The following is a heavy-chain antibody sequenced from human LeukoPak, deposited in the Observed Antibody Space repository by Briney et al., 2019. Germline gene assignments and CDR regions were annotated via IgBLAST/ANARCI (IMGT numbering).Heavy chain of an antibody. CDR1: GYTFTGYY. Sequence: ASVKVSCKASGYTFTGYYMHWVRQAPGQGLEWMGWINPNSGGTNYAQKFQGRVPMTRDTSISTAYMELSRLRSDDTAVYYCARDLFLYYYDSSGYYIDPWGQGTLVTVSS. CDR2: INPNSGGT. D-gene: IGHD3-22*01. CDR3: ARDLFLYYYDSSGYYIDP. J-gene: IGHJ5*02. V-gene: IGHV1-2*02.